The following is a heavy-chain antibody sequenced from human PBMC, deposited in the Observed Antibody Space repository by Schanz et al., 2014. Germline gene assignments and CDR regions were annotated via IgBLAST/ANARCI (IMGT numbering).Heavy chain of an antibody. CDR1: GFIFRSFG. V-gene: IGHV3-33*06. Sequence: QGQLVESGGGVVQPGKSLRLSCATSGFIFRSFGIHWVRQAPGKGLEWVAVIWSDGTNEYYADSVKGRFTISGDNSKYTVYLQMNSLRADDTAVYYCAKGPYYYYYMDVWGNGTTVTVSS. CDR2: IWSDGTNE. J-gene: IGHJ6*03. CDR3: AKGPYYYYYMDV.